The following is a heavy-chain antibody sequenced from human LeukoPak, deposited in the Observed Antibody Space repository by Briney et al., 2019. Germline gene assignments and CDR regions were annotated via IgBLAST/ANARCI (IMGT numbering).Heavy chain of an antibody. CDR1: GYTFTSYY. CDR2: INPSGGST. J-gene: IGHJ4*02. CDR3: ASEDIVVVPAARALDY. Sequence: ASVKVSCKASGYTFTSYYMHWVRQAPGQGLEWMGIINPSGGSTGYAQKFQGRVTMTRDTSTSTVYMELSSLRSEDTAVYYCASEDIVVVPAARALDYWGQGTLVTVSS. V-gene: IGHV1-46*01. D-gene: IGHD2-2*01.